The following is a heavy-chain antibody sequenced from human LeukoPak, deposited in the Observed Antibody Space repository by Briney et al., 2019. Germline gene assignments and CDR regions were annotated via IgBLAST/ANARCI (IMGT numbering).Heavy chain of an antibody. CDR1: GFTFTSYA. D-gene: IGHD6-19*01. V-gene: IGHV3-23*01. CDR3: AKAVAGLWDY. J-gene: IGHJ4*02. CDR2: ISGSGGST. Sequence: RGSLRLSCAPSGFTFTSYAMSWVRQAPGKGLEWVSAISGSGGSTYYADSVKGRFTISRDNSKKTLYLQMNSLRAEDTAVYYCAKAVAGLWDYWGQGTLVTVSS.